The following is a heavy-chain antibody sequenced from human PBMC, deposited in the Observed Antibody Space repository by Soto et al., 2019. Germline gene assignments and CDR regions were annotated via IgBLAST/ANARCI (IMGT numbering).Heavy chain of an antibody. J-gene: IGHJ4*02. D-gene: IGHD6-13*01. Sequence: QITLKESGPPLVKPTQTLTLTCTVSGFSLTTDGAAVGWIRQPPGRTLECLAFIYWDDDKRYSPSLKTRVTITTDTSNNHLVLTMTNIDPVDTGTYYCVQRHRVAAAFAFWGQGSLVTVSS. CDR2: IYWDDDK. CDR1: GFSLTTDGAA. V-gene: IGHV2-5*02. CDR3: VQRHRVAAAFAF.